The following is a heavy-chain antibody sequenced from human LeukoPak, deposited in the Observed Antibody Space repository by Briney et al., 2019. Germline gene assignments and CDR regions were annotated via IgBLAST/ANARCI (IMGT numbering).Heavy chain of an antibody. V-gene: IGHV3-23*01. CDR1: GFTFSNYA. D-gene: IGHD3-22*01. J-gene: IGHJ4*02. CDR2: ISGGGTT. Sequence: PGGSLRLSCAASGFTFSNYAMSWVRQAPGKGLEWLSGISGGGTTYYADSVKGRFTISRDNSKNTLYLQMNSLRAEDTAVYYCAKDRAYYYDTSGYYLDYWGQGTLVTVSS. CDR3: AKDRAYYYDTSGYYLDY.